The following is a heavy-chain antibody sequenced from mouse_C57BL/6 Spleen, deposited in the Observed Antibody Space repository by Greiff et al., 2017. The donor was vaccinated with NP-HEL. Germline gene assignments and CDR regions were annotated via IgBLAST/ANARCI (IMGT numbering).Heavy chain of an antibody. V-gene: IGHV1-64*01. CDR1: GYTFTSYW. CDR2: IHPNSGST. CDR3: ARSGDYEWYFDG. D-gene: IGHD2-4*01. J-gene: IGHJ1*03. Sequence: QVQLQPPGAELVKPGASVKLSCKASGYTFTSYWMHWVKQRPGQGLEWIGMIHPNSGSTNYNEKFKSKATLTVDKSSSTAYMQLSSLTSEDSAVYYCARSGDYEWYFDGWGTGTTVTVSS.